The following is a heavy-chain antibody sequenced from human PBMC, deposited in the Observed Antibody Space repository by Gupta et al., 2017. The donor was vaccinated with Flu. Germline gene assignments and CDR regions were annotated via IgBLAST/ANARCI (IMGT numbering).Heavy chain of an antibody. J-gene: IGHJ4*02. CDR1: GLTFSDYA. CDR2: VGAGGDRT. CDR3: AKDRSGNPAIDY. D-gene: IGHD6-13*01. Sequence: EVQLLASGGALVQPGGSLRLSCAASGLTFSDYAMNWVRQAPGKGLEWVSTVGAGGDRTYYADSVMGRFTISRDNSKNTVYLQMNSLRGDDTAVYYCAKDRSGNPAIDYWGQGTLVTVSA. V-gene: IGHV3-23*01.